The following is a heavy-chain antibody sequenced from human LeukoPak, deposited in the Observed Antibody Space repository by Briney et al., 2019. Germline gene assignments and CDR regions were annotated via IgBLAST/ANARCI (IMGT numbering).Heavy chain of an antibody. CDR3: AREEHDYVWGSYRYYYYYGIDV. J-gene: IGHJ6*02. Sequence: GGSLRLSCAASGFTFSCYAMSWVRQSPGRGLEWVAFLSFDGSNEFYADSLKGRFTISRDNSKDTLYLQMDSLRAEDTALYYCAREEHDYVWGSYRYYYYYGIDVWGQGTTVTVSS. CDR1: GFTFSCYA. D-gene: IGHD3-16*02. V-gene: IGHV3-30*03. CDR2: LSFDGSNE.